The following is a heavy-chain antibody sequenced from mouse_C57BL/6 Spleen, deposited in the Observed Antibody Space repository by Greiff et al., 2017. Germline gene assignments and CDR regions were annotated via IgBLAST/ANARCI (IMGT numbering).Heavy chain of an antibody. CDR1: GYTFTSYW. V-gene: IGHV1-55*01. D-gene: IGHD2-1*01. J-gene: IGHJ4*01. CDR3: ATCYYYGNYLYYAMDY. Sequence: QVQLQQPGAELVKPGASVKMSCKASGYTFTSYWITWVKQRPGQGLEWIGNIYPGSGSTNYNEKFKSKATLTVDTSSSTAYMQLSSLTSEDSAVYYCATCYYYGNYLYYAMDYWGQGTSVTVSS. CDR2: IYPGSGST.